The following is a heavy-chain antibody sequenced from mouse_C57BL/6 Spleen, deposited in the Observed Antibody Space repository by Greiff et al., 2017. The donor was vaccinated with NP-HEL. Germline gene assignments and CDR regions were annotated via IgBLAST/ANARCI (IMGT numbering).Heavy chain of an antibody. D-gene: IGHD1-1*01. CDR1: GYTFTDYY. Sequence: EVQLQQSGPVLVKPGASVKMSCKASGYTFTDYYMNWVKQSHGKSLEWIGVINPYNGGTSYNQKFKGKATLTVDKSSSTAYMELNSLTSEDSAVYYCARRGYYGSSYKDFDYWGQGTTLTVSS. CDR2: INPYNGGT. CDR3: ARRGYYGSSYKDFDY. J-gene: IGHJ2*01. V-gene: IGHV1-19*01.